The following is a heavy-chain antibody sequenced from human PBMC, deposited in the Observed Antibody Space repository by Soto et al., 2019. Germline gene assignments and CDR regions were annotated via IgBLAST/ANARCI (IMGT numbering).Heavy chain of an antibody. CDR2: IYYSGST. J-gene: IGHJ5*01. V-gene: IGHV4-59*01. D-gene: IGHD3-10*01. Sequence: SETLSLTCTVSGGSISSYYWSWIRQPPGKGLEWIGYIYYSGSTNYNPSLKSRVTISVDTSKNQFSLKLSSVTAADTAVYYCARDLGYYGSDSWGQGTLVTVS. CDR1: GGSISSYY. CDR3: ARDLGYYGSDS.